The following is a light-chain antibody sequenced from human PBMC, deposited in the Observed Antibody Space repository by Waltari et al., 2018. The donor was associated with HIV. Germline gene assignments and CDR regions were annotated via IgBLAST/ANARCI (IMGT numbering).Light chain of an antibody. V-gene: IGLV4-69*01. J-gene: IGLJ2*01. CDR2: RKSDGTY. Sequence: QVVMTQSPSASASLGASVKLTCTLSSGHSNSDIAWHQQHPEKGPRFIMRRKSDGTYSRGARLPARGSGASSADEPYLTISSLQSEDYAVYYSQTWGTGTSVVFCGLTTVTVL. CDR3: QTWGTGTSVV. CDR1: SGHSNSD.